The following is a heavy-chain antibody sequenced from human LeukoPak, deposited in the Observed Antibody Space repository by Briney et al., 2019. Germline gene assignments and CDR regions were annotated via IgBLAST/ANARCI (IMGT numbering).Heavy chain of an antibody. CDR2: ISAYDGNT. Sequence: GASAKVSCKASGYTFSSYGISWGRQAPGQGLERMGWISAYDGNTNYAQTLQGRVTMTTDTSTSTAYMELRSLRSDDTAVYYCARAVRGYSYAYLPYWGQGTLVTVSS. D-gene: IGHD5-18*01. J-gene: IGHJ4*02. CDR1: GYTFSSYG. CDR3: ARAVRGYSYAYLPY. V-gene: IGHV1-18*01.